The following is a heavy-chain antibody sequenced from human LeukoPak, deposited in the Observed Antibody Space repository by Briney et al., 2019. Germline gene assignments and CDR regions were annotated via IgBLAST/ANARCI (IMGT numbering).Heavy chain of an antibody. Sequence: KASETLSLTCAVYGGSFSGYYWSWIRQPPGKGLEWIGEINHSGSTNYNPSLKTRVAISVDTSKNQFSLKLSSVTAADTAVYYCYLAHCSSASCYGDWGQGTLVTVSS. V-gene: IGHV4-34*01. J-gene: IGHJ4*02. D-gene: IGHD2-2*01. CDR1: GGSFSGYY. CDR2: INHSGST. CDR3: YLAHCSSASCYGD.